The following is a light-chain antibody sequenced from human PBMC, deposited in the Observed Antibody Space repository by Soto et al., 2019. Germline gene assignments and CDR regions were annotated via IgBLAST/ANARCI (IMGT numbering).Light chain of an antibody. V-gene: IGLV2-14*03. J-gene: IGLJ1*01. Sequence: QSVLTQPASVSGSPGQSITISCSGTSSDIGNYNYVSWYQHHPDKAPKLMIYDVSNRPSGVSNRFSGSKSGNTASLTISGLQAEDESDYYCTSYTVSSTYVFGTGTKVTVL. CDR3: TSYTVSSTYV. CDR1: SSDIGNYNY. CDR2: DVS.